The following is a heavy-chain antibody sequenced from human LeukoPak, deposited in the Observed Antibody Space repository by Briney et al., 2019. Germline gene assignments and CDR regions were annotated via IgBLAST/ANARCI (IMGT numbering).Heavy chain of an antibody. D-gene: IGHD7-27*01. J-gene: IGHJ4*02. CDR3: ARQAAMGRSGDY. CDR1: GYSFTSYW. Sequence: GESLKISCKASGYSFTSYWIGWVRQMPRKGLEWKGIIDPSDSETRYTPSFQGQITISADKSLSTAYLQWSSLKASDTAMYYCARQAAMGRSGDYWGQGTLVTVSP. CDR2: IDPSDSET. V-gene: IGHV5-51*01.